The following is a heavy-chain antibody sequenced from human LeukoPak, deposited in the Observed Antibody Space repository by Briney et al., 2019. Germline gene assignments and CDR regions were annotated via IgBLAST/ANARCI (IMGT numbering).Heavy chain of an antibody. CDR2: IIPILGIA. J-gene: IGHJ2*01. CDR3: ARDGVYDSSGYYPRGRYFDL. V-gene: IGHV1-69*04. D-gene: IGHD3-22*01. CDR1: GGTFSSYA. Sequence: SVKVSCKASGGTFSSYAISWVRQAPGQGLEWMGRIIPILGIANYAQKFQGRVTITADKSTSTAYMELSSLRSEDTAVYYCARDGVYDSSGYYPRGRYFDLWGRGTLVTVSS.